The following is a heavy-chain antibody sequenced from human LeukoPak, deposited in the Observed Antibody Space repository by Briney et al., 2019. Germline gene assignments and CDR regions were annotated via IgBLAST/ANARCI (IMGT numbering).Heavy chain of an antibody. J-gene: IGHJ4*02. CDR1: GYTFTGYY. Sequence: ASVKVSCKASGYTFTGYYMHWVRQAPGQGLEWMGWINPNSGGTNCAQKFQGRVTMTRDTSISTAYMELSRLRSDDTAVYYCARWVEYGEDRCFDYWGQGTLVTVSS. D-gene: IGHD4-17*01. CDR3: ARWVEYGEDRCFDY. V-gene: IGHV1-2*02. CDR2: INPNSGGT.